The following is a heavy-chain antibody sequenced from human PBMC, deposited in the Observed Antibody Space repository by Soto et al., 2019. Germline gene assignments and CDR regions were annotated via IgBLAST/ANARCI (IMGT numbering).Heavy chain of an antibody. Sequence: ASVKVSCKASGYTFTSYGVNWVRQAPGQGLEWMGWIRSYNNSTNYAQKLQGRVTMTTDTSTNTAYMELRSMRSDDTAVYYCVRHGNGDDYSGHGTLVTVSS. D-gene: IGHD2-8*01. V-gene: IGHV1-18*04. CDR3: VRHGNGDDY. CDR2: IRSYNNST. CDR1: GYTFTSYG. J-gene: IGHJ4*01.